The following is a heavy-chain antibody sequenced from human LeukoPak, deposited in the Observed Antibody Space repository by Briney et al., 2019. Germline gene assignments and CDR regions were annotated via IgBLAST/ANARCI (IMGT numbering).Heavy chain of an antibody. Sequence: ASVKVSCKASGYTFTSYGISWVRPAPGQGLEWMGWISAYNGNTNYAQKLQGRVTMTTDTSTSTAYMELSSLRSEDTAVYYCARGPELRFLESEYFQHWGQGTLVTVSS. CDR3: ARGPELRFLESEYFQH. CDR2: ISAYNGNT. V-gene: IGHV1-18*01. D-gene: IGHD3-3*01. J-gene: IGHJ1*01. CDR1: GYTFTSYG.